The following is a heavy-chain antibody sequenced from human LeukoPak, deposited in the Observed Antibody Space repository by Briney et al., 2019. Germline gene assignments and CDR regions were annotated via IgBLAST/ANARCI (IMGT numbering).Heavy chain of an antibody. CDR3: ARANFIWFGELDPY. CDR2: INPNSGGT. J-gene: IGHJ4*02. D-gene: IGHD3-10*01. CDR1: GYTFTGYY. V-gene: IGHV1-2*02. Sequence: ASVKVSCKASGYTFTGYYMHWVRQAPGQGLEWMGWINPNSGGTNYAQKFQGRVTMTRDTSISTAYMELSRLRSDDTAVYYCARANFIWFGELDPYWGQGTLVTVSS.